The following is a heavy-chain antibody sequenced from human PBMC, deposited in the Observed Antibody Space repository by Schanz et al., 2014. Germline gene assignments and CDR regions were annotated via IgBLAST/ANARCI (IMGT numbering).Heavy chain of an antibody. D-gene: IGHD2-2*01. Sequence: EVHLLESGGGLVEPGGSLRLSCATSGFSLDIFAVSWVRQAPGKGLEWVSLISDSGDTAYYADSVKGRFTISRDNSKNTLYLQMKSLRAEDTAVYYCARVKYCTITRCYRTETEGIYYMDVWGKGTTVTVSS. CDR3: ARVKYCTITRCYRTETEGIYYMDV. V-gene: IGHV3-23*01. CDR2: ISDSGDTA. J-gene: IGHJ6*03. CDR1: GFSLDIFA.